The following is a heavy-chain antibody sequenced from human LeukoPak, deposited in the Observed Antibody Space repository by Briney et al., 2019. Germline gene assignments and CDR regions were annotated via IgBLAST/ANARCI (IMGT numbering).Heavy chain of an antibody. D-gene: IGHD2-15*01. J-gene: IGHJ6*03. CDR2: IIPIFGTA. CDR3: ARATKTSKYCSGGSCYYYYMDV. Sequence: ASVNVSCKASGGTFSSYAISWVRQAPGQGREWMGGIIPIFGTANYAQKFQGRVTITTDESTSTAYMELSSLRSEDTAVYYCARATKTSKYCSGGSCYYYYMDVWGKGTTVTVSS. CDR1: GGTFSSYA. V-gene: IGHV1-69*05.